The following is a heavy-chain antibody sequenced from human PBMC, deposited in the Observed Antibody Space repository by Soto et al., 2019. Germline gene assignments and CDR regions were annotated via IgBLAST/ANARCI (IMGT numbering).Heavy chain of an antibody. D-gene: IGHD2-2*01. CDR1: GYTFTSHG. J-gene: IGHJ6*03. Sequence: QVQLVQSGAEVKKPGASVKVPCKASGYTFTSHGLSWVRQAPAPGHEWMGWISANNGNTNSAQQLQGRDTMNPDTSTSTAYVALRSRRCDYPAVYYCARVHLYCSSTSCSYCYYYYNLHVWGKGTTVVVSS. CDR3: ARVHLYCSSTSCSYCYYYYNLHV. CDR2: ISANNGNT. V-gene: IGHV1-18*01.